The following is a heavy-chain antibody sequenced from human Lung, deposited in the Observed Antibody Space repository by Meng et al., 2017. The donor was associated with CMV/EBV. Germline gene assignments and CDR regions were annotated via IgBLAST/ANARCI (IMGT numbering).Heavy chain of an antibody. CDR2: INTDANER. Sequence: DVQLVEXXXGXVXXGGXLRVSCAVSGFTFSDYNIHWVRQAPGKGLVWVSRINTDANERTYEDSVKGRFSITRDNAKNTVFLQMNSLRAEDTAIYYCARDRDWELFDYWGQGILVTVSS. D-gene: IGHD3-10*01. V-gene: IGHV3-74*03. CDR1: GFTFSDYN. CDR3: ARDRDWELFDY. J-gene: IGHJ4*02.